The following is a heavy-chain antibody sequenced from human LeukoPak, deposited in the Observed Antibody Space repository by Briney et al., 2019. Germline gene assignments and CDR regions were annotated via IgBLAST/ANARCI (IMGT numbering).Heavy chain of an antibody. CDR2: IWYDGSNK. Sequence: GGSLRLSCAASGFTFSGYGMHWVRQAPGKWLEWVAVIWYDGSNKYYADSVKGRFTISRDNSKNTLYLQMNSLRAEDTAVYYCARYNDYGDSLDYWGQGTLVTVSS. V-gene: IGHV3-33*01. D-gene: IGHD4-17*01. J-gene: IGHJ4*02. CDR1: GFTFSGYG. CDR3: ARYNDYGDSLDY.